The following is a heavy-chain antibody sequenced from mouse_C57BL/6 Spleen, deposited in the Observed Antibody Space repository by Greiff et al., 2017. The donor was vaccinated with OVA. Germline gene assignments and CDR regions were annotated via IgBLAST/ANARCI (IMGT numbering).Heavy chain of an antibody. CDR1: GYTFTSYW. V-gene: IGHV1-64*01. J-gene: IGHJ2*01. CDR2: IHPNSGST. CDR3: ARWLLRLYYFDY. Sequence: QVQLQQPGAELVKPGASVKLSCKASGYTFTSYWMHWVKQRPGQGLEWIGMIHPNSGSTNYNEKFKSKATLTVDKSSSTAYMQLSSLTSEDSAVYYCARWLLRLYYFDYWGQGTTLTVSS. D-gene: IGHD2-3*01.